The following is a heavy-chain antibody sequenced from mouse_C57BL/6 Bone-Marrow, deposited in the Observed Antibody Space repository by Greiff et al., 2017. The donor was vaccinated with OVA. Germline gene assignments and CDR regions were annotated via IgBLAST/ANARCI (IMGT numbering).Heavy chain of an antibody. J-gene: IGHJ2*01. CDR2: IYPRSGNT. V-gene: IGHV1-81*01. CDR3: ARYYSNYPYYFDY. Sequence: QVQLKQSGAELARPGASVKLSCKASGYTFTSYGISWVKQRTGQGLEWIGEIYPRSGNTYYNEKFKGKATLTADKSSSTAYMELRSLTSEDSAVYFCARYYSNYPYYFDYWGQGTTLTVSS. CDR1: GYTFTSYG. D-gene: IGHD2-5*01.